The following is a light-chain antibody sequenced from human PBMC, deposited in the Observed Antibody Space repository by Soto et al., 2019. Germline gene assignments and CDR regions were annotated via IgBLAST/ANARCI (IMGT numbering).Light chain of an antibody. CDR1: QSVLYSLNNRNH. J-gene: IGKJ4*01. CDR2: WAS. Sequence: DIVMTQSPDSLAVPLGERATLNCKSSQSVLYSLNNRNHLAWYQKKPGQPPRLLVYWASTRESGVPDRFSGSGSGTDFSLTISSLQAEDVAVYYCQQYYRSPLSFGGGTRVEIK. V-gene: IGKV4-1*01. CDR3: QQYYRSPLS.